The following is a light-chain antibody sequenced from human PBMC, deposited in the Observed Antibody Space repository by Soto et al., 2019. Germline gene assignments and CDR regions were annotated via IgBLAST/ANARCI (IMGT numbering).Light chain of an antibody. J-gene: IGLJ2*01. V-gene: IGLV1-51*01. CDR3: GTWDSSLSGMV. CDR1: TSNIGNNY. Sequence: VGTQPPSVSAAPGQKVTISCSGSTSNIGNNYVSWYQQFPGTAPKLLIYDHSKRPSGIPDRFSGSKSGTSATLGITGLQTGDEADYYCGTWDSSLSGMVFGGGTKVTVL. CDR2: DHS.